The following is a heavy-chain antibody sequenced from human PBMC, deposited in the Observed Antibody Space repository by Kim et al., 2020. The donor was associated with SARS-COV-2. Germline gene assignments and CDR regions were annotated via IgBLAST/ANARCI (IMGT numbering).Heavy chain of an antibody. J-gene: IGHJ6*02. V-gene: IGHV4-39*07. CDR3: ARDRSGDTADGMDV. D-gene: IGHD5-18*01. Sequence: NPSLKSRVTISVDTSKNQFSLKLSSVTAADTAVYYCARDRSGDTADGMDVWGQGTTVTVSS.